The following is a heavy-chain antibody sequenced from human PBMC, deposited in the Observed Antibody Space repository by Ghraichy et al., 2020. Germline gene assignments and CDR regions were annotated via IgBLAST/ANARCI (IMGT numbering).Heavy chain of an antibody. CDR1: GFTFSTYG. CDR2: ISGYNGNT. D-gene: IGHD3-16*01. Sequence: ASVKVSCKASGFTFSTYGLSWVRQAPGQGLDWMGWISGYNGNTSYAQKFQGRLTMTTDTGTSTAYMELRSLRIDDTAMYYCVRWSRGLKGWGRGPQPDYWGQGTLVTVSS. V-gene: IGHV1-18*01. CDR3: VRWSRGLKGWGRGPQPDY. J-gene: IGHJ4*02.